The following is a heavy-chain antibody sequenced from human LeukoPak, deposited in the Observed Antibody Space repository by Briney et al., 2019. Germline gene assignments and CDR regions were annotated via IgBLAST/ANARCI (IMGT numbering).Heavy chain of an antibody. D-gene: IGHD2-8*01. CDR2: IFHRGRA. CDR3: ARDLLNGVDSGPYSYYYMDV. J-gene: IGHJ6*03. Sequence: SETLSLTCAVSGYQINSGYYWGWIRQSPGKGLEWIGSIFHRGRAYYNPSLKSRVTISVDTSKNQFSLMLNSVTAADTAVYYCARDLLNGVDSGPYSYYYMDVWGKGTPVTVSS. V-gene: IGHV4-38-2*02. CDR1: GYQINSGYY.